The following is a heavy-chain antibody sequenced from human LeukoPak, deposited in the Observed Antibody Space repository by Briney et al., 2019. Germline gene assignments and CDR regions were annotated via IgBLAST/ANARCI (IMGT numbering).Heavy chain of an antibody. CDR2: IYPGDSDT. Sequence: GESLKISCQASGYSFTNYWIGWVRQMPGKGLEWMGIIYPGDSDTKYSPSFEGQVTISVDKSISTAYLQWSSLKASDTAMYYCARRADYTLVAGTRQAFDIWGQGTMVTVSS. CDR3: ARRADYTLVAGTRQAFDI. D-gene: IGHD6-19*01. V-gene: IGHV5-51*01. J-gene: IGHJ3*02. CDR1: GYSFTNYW.